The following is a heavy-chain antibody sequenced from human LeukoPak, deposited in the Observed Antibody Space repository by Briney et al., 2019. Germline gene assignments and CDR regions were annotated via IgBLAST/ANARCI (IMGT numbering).Heavy chain of an antibody. Sequence: SETLSLTCTVSGGSIRSYYWSWIRQPPGKGLEWIGYIYYSGSTYYNPSLKSRVAISVDTSKNQFSLTVSSVTAADTAVYYCTRDVPRSSGYPDNWGQGTLVTVSS. CDR1: GGSIRSYY. CDR2: IYYSGST. V-gene: IGHV4-59*12. CDR3: TRDVPRSSGYPDN. D-gene: IGHD3-22*01. J-gene: IGHJ4*02.